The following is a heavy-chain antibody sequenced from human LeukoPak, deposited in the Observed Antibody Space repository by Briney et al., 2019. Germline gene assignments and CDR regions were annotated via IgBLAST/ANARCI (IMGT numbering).Heavy chain of an antibody. CDR3: ARGVPGGATIHYYYGMDV. CDR2: IIPIFGTA. CDR1: GGTFSSYA. D-gene: IGHD5-12*01. J-gene: IGHJ6*04. Sequence: SVKVSCKASGGTFSSYAISWVRQAPGQGLEWMGGIIPIFGTANYAQKFQGRVTITADESTSTAYMELSSLRSEDTAVYYCARGVPGGATIHYYYGMDVWGKGTTLTVSS. V-gene: IGHV1-69*01.